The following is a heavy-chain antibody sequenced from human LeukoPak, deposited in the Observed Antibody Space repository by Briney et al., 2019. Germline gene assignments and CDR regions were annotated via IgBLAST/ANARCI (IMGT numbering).Heavy chain of an antibody. V-gene: IGHV3-49*03. D-gene: IGHD3-22*01. J-gene: IGHJ4*02. CDR2: IRSKAYGGTT. Sequence: GGSLRLSCTASGFTFGDYAMSWFRQAPGKGLEWVGFIRSKAYGGTTEYAASVKGRFPISRDDSKSIAYLQMNSLKTEDTAVYYCTRSTYYYDSSSYYYFDYWGQGTLVTVSS. CDR3: TRSTYYYDSSSYYYFDY. CDR1: GFTFGDYA.